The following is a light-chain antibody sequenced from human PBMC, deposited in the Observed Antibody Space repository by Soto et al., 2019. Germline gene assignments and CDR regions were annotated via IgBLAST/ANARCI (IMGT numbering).Light chain of an antibody. CDR1: SSDVGGYKY. Sequence: QSALTQPASVSGSPGQSITISCTGTSSDVGGYKYVSWYQQHPGTAPKLMIYEVSNWPSGVSNRFSGSKSGNTASLTISGLQAEDEADYYCSSYTSTSTLVFGTGTKVTVL. CDR3: SSYTSTSTLV. V-gene: IGLV2-14*01. J-gene: IGLJ1*01. CDR2: EVS.